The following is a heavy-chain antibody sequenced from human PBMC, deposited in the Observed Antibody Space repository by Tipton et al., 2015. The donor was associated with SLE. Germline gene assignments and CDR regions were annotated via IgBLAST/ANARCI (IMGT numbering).Heavy chain of an antibody. Sequence: QLVQSGAEVKKPGASVKVSCKASGYTFTSSGITWVRQAPGQGLEWMGWISAYNGVTRYALKFQDRVTMTTDTSTNTAYMELRSLTSDDTAVYYCARDAGIPVGDFEYWGQGTLVTVSS. V-gene: IGHV1-18*01. CDR1: GYTFTSSG. D-gene: IGHD3-10*01. CDR2: ISAYNGVT. CDR3: ARDAGIPVGDFEY. J-gene: IGHJ4*02.